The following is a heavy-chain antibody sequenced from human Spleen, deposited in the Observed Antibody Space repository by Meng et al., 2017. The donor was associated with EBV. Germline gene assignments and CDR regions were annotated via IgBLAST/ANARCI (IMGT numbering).Heavy chain of an antibody. CDR2: IHHSGNT. D-gene: IGHD3-10*01. Sequence: LQGSGPGLVKPSGTRSLTSAVLGGSMSTYDWWSWVRQPPGKGLEWIGEIHHSGNTNYNSSLKSRVTISVDKSKNQFSLDLSSVTAADTAVYYCARDRASFGSRWFYFDSWGQGTLVTVSS. CDR3: ARDRASFGSRWFYFDS. V-gene: IGHV4-4*02. CDR1: GGSMSTYDW. J-gene: IGHJ4*02.